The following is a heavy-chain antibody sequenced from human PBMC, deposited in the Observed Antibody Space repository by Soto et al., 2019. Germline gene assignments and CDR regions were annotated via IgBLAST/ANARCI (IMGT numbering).Heavy chain of an antibody. CDR3: ARPVLGRDGYNPFDY. V-gene: IGHV1-69*12. CDR1: GGTFSSYA. Sequence: QVQLVQSGAEVKKPGSSVKVSCKASGGTFSSYAISWVRQTPGQGLEWMGGIIPIFGTANYAQKFQGRVTITADESTSTAYMELSSLRSEDTAVYYCARPVLGRDGYNPFDYWGQGTLVTVSS. CDR2: IIPIFGTA. D-gene: IGHD5-12*01. J-gene: IGHJ4*02.